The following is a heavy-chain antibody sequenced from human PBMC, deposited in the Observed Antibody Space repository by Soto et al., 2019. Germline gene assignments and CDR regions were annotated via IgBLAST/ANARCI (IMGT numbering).Heavy chain of an antibody. CDR3: ARYLRNNYVFWIGYYPHVGYYYYYGMDV. CDR2: ISAYNGNT. D-gene: IGHD3-3*01. J-gene: IGHJ6*02. CDR1: GYTFTSYG. V-gene: IGHV1-18*01. Sequence: ASVKVSCKASGYTFTSYGISWVRQAPGQGLEWMGWISAYNGNTNYAQKLQGRVTMTTDTSTSTAYMELRSLRSDDTAVYYCARYLRNNYVFWIGYYPHVGYYYYYGMDVWGQGTTVRVSS.